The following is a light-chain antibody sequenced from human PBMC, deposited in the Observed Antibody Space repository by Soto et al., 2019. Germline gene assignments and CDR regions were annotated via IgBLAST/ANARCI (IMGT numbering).Light chain of an antibody. CDR2: GAS. J-gene: IGKJ1*01. CDR1: QSVNSN. V-gene: IGKV3-15*01. CDR3: QQCHDWPRT. Sequence: DIVMTQSPATLSVSPGERATLSCRASQSVNSNLVWYQQKPGQAPRLLIYGASARATGVPARFSGSGSGTEFPLTISSVQSEDFAIYYCQQCHDWPRTFGQGTKVEIK.